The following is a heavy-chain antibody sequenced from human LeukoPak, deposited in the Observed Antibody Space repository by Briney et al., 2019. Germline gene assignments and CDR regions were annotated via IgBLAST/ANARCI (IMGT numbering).Heavy chain of an antibody. V-gene: IGHV3-21*01. CDR2: ISKSGTYI. D-gene: IGHD2-2*01. Sequence: GGSLRLSCAASGFTFRDYTMNWVRQAQGKGLEWVSAISKSGTYIKYADSVKGRFTVSRDNAKNSLFLQMNSLRVEDTAVYYCAREVVIVVEPAANTIDYWGQGTRVTVSS. J-gene: IGHJ4*02. CDR1: GFTFRDYT. CDR3: AREVVIVVEPAANTIDY.